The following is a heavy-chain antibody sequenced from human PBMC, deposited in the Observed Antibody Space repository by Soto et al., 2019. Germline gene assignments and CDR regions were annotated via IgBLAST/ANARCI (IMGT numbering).Heavy chain of an antibody. CDR2: ISSSGSTI. CDR1: GFTFSAYS. CDR3: ARSPSSGWYIFDY. D-gene: IGHD6-19*01. J-gene: IGHJ4*02. Sequence: GGSLRLSCAASGFTFSAYSMNWVRQAPGRGLEWLSYISSSGSTIYYADSLKGRFTISRDNAKISLYLQMSSLRDEDTAVYYCARSPSSGWYIFDYWGQGTLVTVSS. V-gene: IGHV3-48*02.